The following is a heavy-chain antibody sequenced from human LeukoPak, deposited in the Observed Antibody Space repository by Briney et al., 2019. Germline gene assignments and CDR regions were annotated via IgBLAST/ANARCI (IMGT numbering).Heavy chain of an antibody. Sequence: GGSLRLSCAASGFTFSSYEMNWVRQAPGKGLEWVSYISSSGSTIYYADSVKGRFTISRDNAKNSLYLQMNSLKADDTAVYYCTIGAGTGWRFDSWGQGTLVTVSS. V-gene: IGHV3-48*03. CDR2: ISSSGSTI. CDR1: GFTFSSYE. D-gene: IGHD6-19*01. CDR3: TIGAGTGWRFDS. J-gene: IGHJ4*02.